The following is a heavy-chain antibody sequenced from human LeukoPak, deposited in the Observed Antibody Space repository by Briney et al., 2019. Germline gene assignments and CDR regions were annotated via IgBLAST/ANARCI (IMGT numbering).Heavy chain of an antibody. V-gene: IGHV1-8*01. CDR2: MNPNRGDT. CDR1: GYTFTSYD. D-gene: IGHD6-19*01. Sequence: ASVKVSCKASGYTFTSYDIHWVRQATGQGLEWMGRMNPNRGDTDYAQKFQGRVTMTRDTSISTAYMELRSLRSDDTAVYYCAREERSSGWYLKRTYYFDYWGQGTLVTVSS. J-gene: IGHJ4*02. CDR3: AREERSSGWYLKRTYYFDY.